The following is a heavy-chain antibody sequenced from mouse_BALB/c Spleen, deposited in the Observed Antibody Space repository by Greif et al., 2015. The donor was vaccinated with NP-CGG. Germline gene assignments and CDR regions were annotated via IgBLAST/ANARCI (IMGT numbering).Heavy chain of an antibody. D-gene: IGHD2-14*01. V-gene: IGHV1-4*02. Sequence: VQLQQSAAELARPGASVKMSCKASGYTLTSYTMHWVKQRPGQGLEWIGYINPSSGYTEYNQKFKDKTTLTADKSSSTAYMQLSSLTSEDSAVYYCAGVRRDYAMDYWGQGTSVTVSS. J-gene: IGHJ4*01. CDR3: AGVRRDYAMDY. CDR1: GYTLTSYT. CDR2: INPSSGYT.